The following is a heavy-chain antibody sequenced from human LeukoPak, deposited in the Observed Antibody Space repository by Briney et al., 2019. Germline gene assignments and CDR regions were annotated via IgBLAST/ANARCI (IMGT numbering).Heavy chain of an antibody. J-gene: IGHJ4*02. CDR3: AKDWGGYSSSWFDY. CDR1: GFTFINYA. V-gene: IGHV3-23*01. D-gene: IGHD6-13*01. Sequence: GSLRLSCAASGFTFINYAMSWVRQAPGKGLEWVSAISAAGGSTYYADSVKGRFTISRDNSKNTLYLQMNSLRAEDTAVYYCAKDWGGYSSSWFDYWGQGTLVTVSS. CDR2: ISAAGGST.